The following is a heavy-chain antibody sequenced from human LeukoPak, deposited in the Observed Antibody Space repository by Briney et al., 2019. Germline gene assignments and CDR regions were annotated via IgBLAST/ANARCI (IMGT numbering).Heavy chain of an antibody. V-gene: IGHV4-59*01. CDR1: GGSISSYY. CDR2: IYYSGST. D-gene: IGHD4-17*01. Sequence: SETLSLTCTVSGGSISSYYWSWIRQPPGKGLEWIGYIYYSGSTNYNPSLKSRVTISVDTSKNRFSLKLSSVTAADTAVYYCARAGGGGFYGDYGYFDYWGQGTLVTVSS. CDR3: ARAGGGGFYGDYGYFDY. J-gene: IGHJ4*02.